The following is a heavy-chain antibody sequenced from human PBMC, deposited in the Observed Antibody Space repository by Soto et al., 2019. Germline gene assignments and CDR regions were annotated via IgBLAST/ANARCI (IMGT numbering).Heavy chain of an antibody. Sequence: SETLSLTCTVSGGSISSGDYYWSWIRQAPGKGLEWIGYIYYSGSTYYNPSLKSRVTISGDTSKNQFSLKLSSVTAADTAVYYCDRGGGASWGQGTLVTVSS. CDR1: GGSISSGDYY. V-gene: IGHV4-30-4*01. CDR3: DRGGGAS. J-gene: IGHJ5*02. D-gene: IGHD3-16*01. CDR2: IYYSGST.